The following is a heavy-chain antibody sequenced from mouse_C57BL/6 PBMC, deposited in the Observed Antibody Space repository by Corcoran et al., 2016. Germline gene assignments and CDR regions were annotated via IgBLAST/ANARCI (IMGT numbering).Heavy chain of an antibody. V-gene: IGHV1-26*01. CDR2: INPNNGGT. D-gene: IGHD1-1*01. Sequence: EVQLQQSGPELVKPGASVKISCKASGYTFTDYYMNWVKQSHGKSLEWIGDINPNNGGTSYNQKFKGKATLTVDKSSSTAYMELRSLTSEDSAVYYCAVAIYYYGSSPHYAMDYWGQGTSVTVSS. CDR1: GYTFTDYY. CDR3: AVAIYYYGSSPHYAMDY. J-gene: IGHJ4*01.